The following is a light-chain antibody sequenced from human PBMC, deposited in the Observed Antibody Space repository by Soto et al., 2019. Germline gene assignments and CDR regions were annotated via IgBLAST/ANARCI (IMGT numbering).Light chain of an antibody. CDR2: GAS. J-gene: IGKJ5*01. CDR3: QQYGTSPIT. V-gene: IGKV3-20*01. Sequence: EIVLTQSPGTLSLSPGEGATLSCRASQSVSSTYLAWYQQKAGQAPRLLIYGASSRATGIPARFSGSGSGTDFTLTISSLEPEDFAVYYCQQYGTSPITFGQGTRLEIK. CDR1: QSVSSTY.